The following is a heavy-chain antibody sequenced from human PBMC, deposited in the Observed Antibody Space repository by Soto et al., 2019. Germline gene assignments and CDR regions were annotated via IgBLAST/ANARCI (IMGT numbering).Heavy chain of an antibody. CDR1: GDSVSSSTAA. V-gene: IGHV6-1*01. J-gene: IGHJ6*02. D-gene: IGHD5-18*01. CDR3: ARGRYIDGRDLYYGVDV. Sequence: SQTLSLTCAVSGDSVSSSTAAWNWIRQSPSRGLEWLGRAYYRYKWHNDYAVSVKSRIIINPDTSRNQVSLQLKSVTPEDTGVYYCARGRYIDGRDLYYGVDVWGQGTTVTVSS. CDR2: AYYRYKWHN.